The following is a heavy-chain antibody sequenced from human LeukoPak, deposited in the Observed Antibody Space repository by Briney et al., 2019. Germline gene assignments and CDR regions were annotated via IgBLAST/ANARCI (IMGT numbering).Heavy chain of an antibody. CDR2: ISGSGSST. CDR3: AKGLAVASPYYFDY. J-gene: IGHJ4*02. D-gene: IGHD6-19*01. Sequence: GGSLRLSCAASGYTFSSYDMRWVRQAPGKGLEWVSPISGSGSSTYYADSVKGRFTISRDNSKNTLYMQMNRLRAEDTAVYYCAKGLAVASPYYFDYWGQGTLVTVSS. V-gene: IGHV3-23*01. CDR1: GYTFSSYD.